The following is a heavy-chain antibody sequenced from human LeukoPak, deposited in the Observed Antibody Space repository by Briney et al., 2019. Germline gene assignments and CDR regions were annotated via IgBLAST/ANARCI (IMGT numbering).Heavy chain of an antibody. V-gene: IGHV7-4-1*02. CDR2: INTNTGNP. CDR1: GGTFTSYA. D-gene: IGHD2/OR15-2a*01. CDR3: ARGLNRYYYYYMDV. Sequence: ASVKVSCKASGGTFTSYAMNWVRQAPGQGLEWMGWINTNTGNPTYAQGFTGRFVFSLDTSVSTAYLQISSLKAEDTAVYYCARGLNRYYYYYMDVWGKGTTVTVSS. J-gene: IGHJ6*03.